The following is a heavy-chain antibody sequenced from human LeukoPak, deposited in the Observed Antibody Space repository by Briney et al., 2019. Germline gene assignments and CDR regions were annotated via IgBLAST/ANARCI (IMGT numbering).Heavy chain of an antibody. D-gene: IGHD6-19*01. CDR3: ASRSRRFTVAGRGALGY. CDR2: INHSGST. J-gene: IGHJ4*02. Sequence: SETLSLTCAVYGGSFSGYYWGWIRQPPGKGLEWIGEINHSGSTNYNPSLKSRVTISVDTSKNQLSLKLSSVTAADTAVYYCASRSRRFTVAGRGALGYWGQGTLVTVSS. V-gene: IGHV4-34*01. CDR1: GGSFSGYY.